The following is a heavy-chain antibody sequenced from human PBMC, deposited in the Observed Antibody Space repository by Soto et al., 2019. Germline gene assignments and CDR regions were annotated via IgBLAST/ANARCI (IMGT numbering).Heavy chain of an antibody. CDR1: GGSFSGYY. J-gene: IGHJ6*02. CDR2: INHSGST. V-gene: IGHV4-34*01. Sequence: SETLSLTCAVYGGSFSGYYWSWIRQPPGKGLEWIGEINHSGSTNYNPSLKSRVTISVDTSKNQFSLKLSSVTAADTAVYYCARAITIFGVAAYYSYGMDVWGQGTTVTVSS. CDR3: ARAITIFGVAAYYSYGMDV. D-gene: IGHD3-3*01.